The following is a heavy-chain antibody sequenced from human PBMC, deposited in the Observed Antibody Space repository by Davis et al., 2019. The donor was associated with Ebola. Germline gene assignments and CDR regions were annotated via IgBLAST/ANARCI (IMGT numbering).Heavy chain of an antibody. CDR3: ARGLGELLRYYYGMDV. V-gene: IGHV1-8*02. D-gene: IGHD1-26*01. CDR1: GYTFTSYG. CDR2: INPSGGST. Sequence: ASVKVSCKASGYTFTSYGISWVRQAPGQGLEWMGIINPSGGSTSYAQKFQGRVTMTRNTSISTAYMELSSLRSEDTAVYYCARGLGELLRYYYGMDVWGQGTTVTVSS. J-gene: IGHJ6*02.